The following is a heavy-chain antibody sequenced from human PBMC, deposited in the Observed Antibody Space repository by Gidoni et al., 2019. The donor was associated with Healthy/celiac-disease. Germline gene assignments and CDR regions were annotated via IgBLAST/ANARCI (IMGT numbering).Heavy chain of an antibody. CDR1: GFTFTRSS. CDR3: ARGAISRVVVVATFGY. D-gene: IGHD2-15*01. V-gene: IGHV3-48*01. CDR2: ISSSSSTI. Sequence: EVQLVESGGGLVQPGGSLSLSCAASGFTFTRSSMNWVRQAPGKGLGWVSYISSSSSTIYYADSVKGRFTISRDNAKNSLYLQMNSLRAEDTAVYYCARGAISRVVVVATFGYWGQGTLVTVSS. J-gene: IGHJ4*02.